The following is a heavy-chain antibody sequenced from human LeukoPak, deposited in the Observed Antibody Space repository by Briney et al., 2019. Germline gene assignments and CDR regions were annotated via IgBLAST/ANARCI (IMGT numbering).Heavy chain of an antibody. D-gene: IGHD2-2*01. J-gene: IGHJ4*02. V-gene: IGHV1-46*01. CDR1: GYTFTSYY. Sequence: GASVKVSCKASGYTFTSYYMHWVRQAPGQGLEWMGLINPNFGSTSYAQEFQGRVTMTRDMSTSTVYMELSSLRSEDTAVYYCARDLRGTSHRFDYWGQGALVTVSS. CDR2: INPNFGST. CDR3: ARDLRGTSHRFDY.